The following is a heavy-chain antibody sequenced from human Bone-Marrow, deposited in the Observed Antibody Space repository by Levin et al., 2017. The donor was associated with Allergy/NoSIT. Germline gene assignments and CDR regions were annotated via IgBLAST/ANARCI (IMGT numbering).Heavy chain of an antibody. Sequence: GGSLRLSCAGSGFTFSRYAMSWVRQAPGKGLEWVSCVSGSGGVTYHAASVTGRFTISRDNSENTLYLQMNSLRAEDTAIYYCATAKDSGSYYRVDYWGQGALVTVSS. CDR2: VSGSGGVT. CDR1: GFTFSRYA. V-gene: IGHV3-23*01. J-gene: IGHJ4*02. D-gene: IGHD3-10*01. CDR3: ATAKDSGSYYRVDY.